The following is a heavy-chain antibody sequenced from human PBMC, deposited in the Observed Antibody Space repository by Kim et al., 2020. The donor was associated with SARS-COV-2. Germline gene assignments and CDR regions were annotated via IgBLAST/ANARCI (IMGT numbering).Heavy chain of an antibody. V-gene: IGHV3-23*01. Sequence: GGSLRLSCAASGFTFSNYAMNWVRQAPGKGLEWVSAISGSGGSTYYADSVKGRFTISRDNSKNTLYLQMNSLRAEDKAIYYCAKDPYYDFWSGYYFDYWGQGTLVTVSS. D-gene: IGHD3-3*01. CDR2: ISGSGGST. CDR3: AKDPYYDFWSGYYFDY. CDR1: GFTFSNYA. J-gene: IGHJ4*02.